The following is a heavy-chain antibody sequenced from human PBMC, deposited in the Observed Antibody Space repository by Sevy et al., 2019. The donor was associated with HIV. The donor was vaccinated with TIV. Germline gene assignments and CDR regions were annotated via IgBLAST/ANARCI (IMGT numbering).Heavy chain of an antibody. CDR3: ASSTYYDFWSGFSTYYYYGMDV. CDR2: ISYDGSNK. CDR1: GFTFSSYA. J-gene: IGHJ6*02. D-gene: IGHD3-3*01. Sequence: GGSLRLSCAASGFTFSSYAMHWVRQAPGKGLEWVAVISYDGSNKYYADSVKGRFTISRDISKNTLYLQMNSMRAEDTAVYYCASSTYYDFWSGFSTYYYYGMDVWGHGTTVTVSS. V-gene: IGHV3-30*04.